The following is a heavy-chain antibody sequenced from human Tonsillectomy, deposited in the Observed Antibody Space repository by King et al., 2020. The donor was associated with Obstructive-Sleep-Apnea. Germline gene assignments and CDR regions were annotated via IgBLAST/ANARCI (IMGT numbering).Heavy chain of an antibody. D-gene: IGHD3-3*01. CDR2: VTGSGGST. Sequence: VQLVESGGGLVQPGGSLRLSCAASGFSFSDFAMSWVRQAPGKGLEWVSTVTGSGGSTYYADSVKGRFTISRDNSKDTLYLQMNSLRAEDTAVYYCAKPSYDFWSGYSRAWFAPWAQGPL. V-gene: IGHV3-23*04. J-gene: IGHJ5*02. CDR3: AKPSYDFWSGYSRAWFAP. CDR1: GFSFSDFA.